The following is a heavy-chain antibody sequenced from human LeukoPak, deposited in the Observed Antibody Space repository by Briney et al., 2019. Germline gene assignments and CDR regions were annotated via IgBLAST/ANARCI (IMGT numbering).Heavy chain of an antibody. J-gene: IGHJ4*02. CDR2: INAGNGNT. CDR3: ARDKFRYDHYFDY. Sequence: GASVKVSCKASGYTFTSYAMHWVRQAPGQRLEWMGWINAGNGNTKYSQKFQGRVTITRDTSASTVYMELSSLRSEDTAVYYCARDKFRYDHYFDYWGQGTLVTVSS. D-gene: IGHD5-12*01. CDR1: GYTFTSYA. V-gene: IGHV1-3*01.